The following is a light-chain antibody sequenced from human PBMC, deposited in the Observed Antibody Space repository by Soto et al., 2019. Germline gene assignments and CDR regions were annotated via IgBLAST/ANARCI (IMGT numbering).Light chain of an antibody. CDR2: GAS. CDR1: QSINTY. V-gene: IGKV1-39*01. Sequence: DIQMTQSPSSLSASVGDRVTITCRTSQSINTYLNWYQQKPGKAPKLLTYGASSLRSGVPLRFSGSGSGTDFTLTISSLEPEDFATYYCQESFSSLWGTCGQGTKVDIK. CDR3: QESFSSLWGT. J-gene: IGKJ1*01.